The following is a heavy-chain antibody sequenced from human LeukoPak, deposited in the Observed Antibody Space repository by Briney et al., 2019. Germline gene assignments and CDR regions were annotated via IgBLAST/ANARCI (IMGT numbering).Heavy chain of an antibody. J-gene: IGHJ4*02. Sequence: PSETLSLTCTVSGGSISRSSNYWGWIRQPPGKGLEWIGSIYYSGSTYYNPSLKSRVTISVDTSKNQFSLKLSSVTAADTAVYYCARGGGSYYYDFDYWGQRTLVTVSS. V-gene: IGHV4-39*01. D-gene: IGHD1-26*01. CDR1: GGSISRSSNY. CDR3: ARGGGSYYYDFDY. CDR2: IYYSGST.